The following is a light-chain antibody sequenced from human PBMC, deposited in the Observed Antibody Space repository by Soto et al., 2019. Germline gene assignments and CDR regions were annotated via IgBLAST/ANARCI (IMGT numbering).Light chain of an antibody. Sequence: EIVXTXXXXTLSLSPGERATLSCRASQSVSSSYLAWYQQKPGQAPRLLIYGASSRATGIPDRFSGSGSGTDFTLTISRLEPEDFAVYCCQQYGSSPTWTFGQGTKVEIK. CDR1: QSVSSSY. CDR3: QQYGSSPTWT. CDR2: GAS. V-gene: IGKV3-20*01. J-gene: IGKJ1*01.